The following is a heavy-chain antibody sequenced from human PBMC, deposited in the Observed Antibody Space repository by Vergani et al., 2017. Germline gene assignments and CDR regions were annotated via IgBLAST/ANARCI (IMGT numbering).Heavy chain of an antibody. J-gene: IGHJ3*01. CDR3: AHRPHGNGFYKVFDV. D-gene: IGHD3-3*01. Sequence: QITLKESGPTLVKPTQTLTLTCSFSGFSLTTSGAGVGWIRQPPGKAPEWLALIYWNDDKRYNSSLKTRLAMTKDTSKNQVVRTMTNMDPEDTATYYCAHRPHGNGFYKVFDVWGRGTMVTVSP. V-gene: IGHV2-5*01. CDR1: GFSLTTSGAG. CDR2: IYWNDDK.